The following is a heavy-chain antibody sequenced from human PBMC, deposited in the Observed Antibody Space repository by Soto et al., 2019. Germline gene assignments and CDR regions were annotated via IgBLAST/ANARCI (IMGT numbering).Heavy chain of an antibody. V-gene: IGHV4-34*01. CDR3: VRGDVAARLQY. CDR1: GDSFSGYY. D-gene: IGHD6-6*01. CDR2: ISHSGDT. Sequence: SETLSLTCAVYGDSFSGYYWSWIRQPPGKGLEWIGEISHSGDTSYNPSLKSRVTISVDTSKNQFSLRLTSVTAADTAVYYCVRGDVAARLQYWGQGTLVTVSS. J-gene: IGHJ1*01.